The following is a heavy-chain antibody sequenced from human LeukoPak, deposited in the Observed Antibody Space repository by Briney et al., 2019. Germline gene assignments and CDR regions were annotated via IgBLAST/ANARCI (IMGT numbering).Heavy chain of an antibody. CDR3: ASGTAFDY. CDR2: ISGSGGST. Sequence: GGSLRLSCAASEFTFRDYAMSWVRQAPGKGLEWVSAISGSGGSTYYADSVKGRFTVSRDNSKNTLYLQMNSLRAEDTAVYYCASGTAFDYWGQGTLVTVSS. V-gene: IGHV3-23*01. CDR1: EFTFRDYA. J-gene: IGHJ4*02. D-gene: IGHD1-26*01.